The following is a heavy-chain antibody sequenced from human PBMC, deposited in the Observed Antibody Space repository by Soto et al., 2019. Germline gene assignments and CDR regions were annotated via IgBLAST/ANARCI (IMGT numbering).Heavy chain of an antibody. CDR2: IYYSGST. D-gene: IGHD6-13*01. CDR3: ARSYSSSWYPVYGMDV. CDR1: GGSISSSSYY. V-gene: IGHV4-39*01. Sequence: QLQLQESGPGLVKPSETLSLTCTVSGGSISSSSYYWGWLRQPPGKGLSWIGSIYYSGSTYYNPSLKSRVTISVDTSKNLCSLKLSSVTAADTAVYYCARSYSSSWYPVYGMDVWCQGTTVTVSS. J-gene: IGHJ6*02.